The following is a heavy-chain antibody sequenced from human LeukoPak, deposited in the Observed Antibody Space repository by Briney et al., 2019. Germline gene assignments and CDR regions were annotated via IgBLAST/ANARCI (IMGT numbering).Heavy chain of an antibody. CDR3: ARDVRGYSGYGTASDY. V-gene: IGHV1-18*01. D-gene: IGHD5-12*01. J-gene: IGHJ4*02. CDR1: GYTFTGYG. Sequence: GASVKVSCKASGYTFTGYGISWVRQAPGQGLEWMGWISAYNGNTNYAQKLQGRVTMTTDTSTSTAYMELSRLRSDDTAVYYCARDVRGYSGYGTASDYWGQGTLVTVSS. CDR2: ISAYNGNT.